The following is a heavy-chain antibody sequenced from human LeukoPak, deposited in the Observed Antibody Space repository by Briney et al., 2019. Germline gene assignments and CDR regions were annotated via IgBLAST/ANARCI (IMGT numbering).Heavy chain of an antibody. Sequence: GGSLRLSCAASGFTVSSNYMSWVRQAPGKGLEWVSVIYSGGSTYYADSVKGRFTISRDNSKNTLYLQMNSLRAEDTAVYYCARDFRSEITIFGVVGSGAFDIWGQRTMVTVSS. J-gene: IGHJ3*02. CDR2: IYSGGST. CDR3: ARDFRSEITIFGVVGSGAFDI. V-gene: IGHV3-66*01. D-gene: IGHD3-3*01. CDR1: GFTVSSNY.